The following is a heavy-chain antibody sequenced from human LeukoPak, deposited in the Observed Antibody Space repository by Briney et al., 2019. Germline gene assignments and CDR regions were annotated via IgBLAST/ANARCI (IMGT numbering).Heavy chain of an antibody. CDR3: AKDGSSLVPTYFDY. D-gene: IGHD1-26*01. CDR2: INTDGANT. J-gene: IGHJ4*02. CDR1: GFTFYNYG. V-gene: IGHV3-20*04. Sequence: GGSLRLSCAASGFTFYNYGMSWVRLRPGKGLEWVSGINTDGANTGYADSVKGRFTISRDNSKNTLYLQMNSLRAEDTAVYYCAKDGSSLVPTYFDYWGQGTLVTVSS.